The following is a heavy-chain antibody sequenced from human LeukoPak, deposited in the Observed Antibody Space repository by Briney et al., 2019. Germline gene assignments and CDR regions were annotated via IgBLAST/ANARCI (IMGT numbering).Heavy chain of an antibody. CDR1: GGSISSYY. CDR3: ARVRYDSSGLDY. D-gene: IGHD3-22*01. V-gene: IGHV4-59*01. CDR2: IYYSGST. J-gene: IGHJ4*02. Sequence: SETLSLTCTVSGGSISSYYWSWIRQPPGKGLEWIGYIYYSGSTNYNPSLKSRVTISVDTSKNQFSLKLSSVTAADTAVYYCARVRYDSSGLDYWGQGTLVTVSS.